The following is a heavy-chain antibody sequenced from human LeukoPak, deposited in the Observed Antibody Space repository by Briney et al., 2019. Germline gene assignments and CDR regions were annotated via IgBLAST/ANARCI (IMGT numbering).Heavy chain of an antibody. Sequence: KPGGSLRLSCAASGFTFSSYSMNWVRQAPGKGLEWVSSISSSSSYIYYADSVKGRFTISRDNAKNSLYLQMNSLRAEDTAVYYCARLGGIAVAGPPYYYYYMDVWGKGTTVTVSS. D-gene: IGHD6-19*01. CDR3: ARLGGIAVAGPPYYYYYMDV. CDR1: GFTFSSYS. V-gene: IGHV3-21*01. CDR2: ISSSSSYI. J-gene: IGHJ6*03.